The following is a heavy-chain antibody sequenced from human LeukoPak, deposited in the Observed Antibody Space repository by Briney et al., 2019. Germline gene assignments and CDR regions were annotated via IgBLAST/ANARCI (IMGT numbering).Heavy chain of an antibody. D-gene: IGHD3-3*01. CDR1: GGSISSYY. Sequence: PSETLSLTCTVSGGSISSYYWSWIRQPAGKGLEWMGRIYTSGSTNYNPSPKSRVTMSVDTSKNQFSLKLSSVTAADTAVYYCARGVLRFLEWFLDYWGQGTLVTVSS. V-gene: IGHV4-4*07. CDR2: IYTSGST. CDR3: ARGVLRFLEWFLDY. J-gene: IGHJ4*02.